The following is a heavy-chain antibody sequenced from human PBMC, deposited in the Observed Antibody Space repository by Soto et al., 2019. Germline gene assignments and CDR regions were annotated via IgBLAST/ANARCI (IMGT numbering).Heavy chain of an antibody. CDR1: GYTFTGYY. CDR2: INPNSGGT. D-gene: IGHD3-10*01. CDR3: ARDPNSFGVQRLYGMDV. V-gene: IGHV1-2*04. Sequence: GASVKVSCTASGYTFTGYYMHWVRQAPGQGLEWMGWINPNSGGTNYAQKFQGWVTMTRDTSISTAYMELSRLRSDDTAVYYCARDPNSFGVQRLYGMDVWGQGTTVTVS. J-gene: IGHJ6*02.